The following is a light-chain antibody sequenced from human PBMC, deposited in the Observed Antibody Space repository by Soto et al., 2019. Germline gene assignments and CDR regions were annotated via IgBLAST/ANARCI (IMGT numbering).Light chain of an antibody. V-gene: IGLV2-14*01. CDR2: EVS. CDR1: SSDVGGYNY. CDR3: CSYAGSSTFV. J-gene: IGLJ1*01. Sequence: QSALTQPASVSGSPGQSITISCTGTSSDVGGYNYVSWYQQHPGKAPKLMIYEVSNRPSGVSNRFSGSKSGNTASLTISGLQAEDEAEYYCCSYAGSSTFVFGTGTKLTVL.